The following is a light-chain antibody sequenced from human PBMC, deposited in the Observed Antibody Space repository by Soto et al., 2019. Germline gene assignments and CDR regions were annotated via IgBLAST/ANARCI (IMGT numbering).Light chain of an antibody. CDR1: SSNIGAGYD. CDR3: QDYDTTLGVYV. J-gene: IGLJ1*01. CDR2: GNT. Sequence: QSVLTQPPSVSGDPGQRVTISCTGSSSNIGAGYDVHWYQQRPGTAPKLLITGNTNRPTGIPHRFSCSKSGTSTSLAITGLQDEDEADYYCQDYDTTLGVYVFGSGTRVTVL. V-gene: IGLV1-40*01.